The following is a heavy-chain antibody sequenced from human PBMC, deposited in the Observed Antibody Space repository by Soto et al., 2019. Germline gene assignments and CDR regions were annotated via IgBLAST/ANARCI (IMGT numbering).Heavy chain of an antibody. V-gene: IGHV1-2*02. CDR2: INPNSGGT. J-gene: IGHJ5*02. CDR3: ARAEIVVVPAAIWFDP. Sequence: ASVKVSCKASGYTFTGYYMHWVRQAPGQGLEWMGWINPNSGGTNYAQKFQGRVTMTRDTSISTAYMELSRLRSDDTAVYYCARAEIVVVPAAIWFDPWGQGTRVTVSA. D-gene: IGHD2-2*01. CDR1: GYTFTGYY.